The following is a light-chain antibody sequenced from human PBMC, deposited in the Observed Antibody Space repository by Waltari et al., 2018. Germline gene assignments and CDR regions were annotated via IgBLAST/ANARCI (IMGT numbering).Light chain of an antibody. J-gene: IGKJ2*01. CDR1: QFINTN. V-gene: IGKV3-15*01. Sequence: EIVMTQSPATLSVSPGEGATLSCRASQFINTNLAWYQQKPGHAPRLLIYGASTRATGIPARFSGSGSGTEFTLSISSLQSEDFALYYCQQYNDWPPFTFGQGTKLEIK. CDR3: QQYNDWPPFT. CDR2: GAS.